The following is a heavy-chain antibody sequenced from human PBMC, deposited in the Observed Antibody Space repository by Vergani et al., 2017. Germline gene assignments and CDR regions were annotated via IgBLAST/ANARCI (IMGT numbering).Heavy chain of an antibody. D-gene: IGHD6-13*01. V-gene: IGHV5-10-1*01. CDR3: ARPTYSSSGTAAFDI. CDR1: GYSFTSYW. CDR2: IDPSDSYT. J-gene: IGHJ3*02. Sequence: EVQLVQSGAEVKKPGESLRISCKGSGYSFTSYWISWVRQMPGKGLEWMGRIDPSDSYTNYSPSFQGHVTISADKSISTAYLQWSSLKASDTAMYYCARPTYSSSGTAAFDIWGQGRMVTVSS.